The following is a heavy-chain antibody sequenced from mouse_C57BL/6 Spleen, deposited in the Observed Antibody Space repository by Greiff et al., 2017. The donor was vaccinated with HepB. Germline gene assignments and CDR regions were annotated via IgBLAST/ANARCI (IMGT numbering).Heavy chain of an antibody. D-gene: IGHD2-4*01. CDR1: GFTFSDAW. Sequence: EVKVEESGGGLVQPGGSMKLSCAASGFTFSDAWMDWVRQSPEKGLEWVAEIRNKANNHATYYAESVKGRFTISRDDSKSSVYLQMNSLRAEDTGIYYCTRTQIYYDYEGLYYAMDYWGQGTSVTVSS. CDR3: TRTQIYYDYEGLYYAMDY. V-gene: IGHV6-6*01. CDR2: IRNKANNHAT. J-gene: IGHJ4*01.